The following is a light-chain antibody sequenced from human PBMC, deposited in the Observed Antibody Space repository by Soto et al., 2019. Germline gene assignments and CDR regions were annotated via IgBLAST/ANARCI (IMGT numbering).Light chain of an antibody. CDR2: GAS. V-gene: IGKV3-15*01. CDR3: QQYNNWWT. CDR1: QSVSSN. Sequence: EIVMTQSPATLSVSPGERATLSCRASQSVSSNLAWYQQKPGQAPRLLIYGASTRATGIPARFSGSGSGTEFTLTISSLQSEDLAAFYCQQYNNWWTFGQGTKVEIK. J-gene: IGKJ1*01.